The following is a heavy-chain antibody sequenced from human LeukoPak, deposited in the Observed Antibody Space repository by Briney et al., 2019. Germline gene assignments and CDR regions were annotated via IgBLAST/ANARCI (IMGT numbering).Heavy chain of an antibody. J-gene: IGHJ4*02. V-gene: IGHV3-21*01. CDR3: TRAEAAADFSPGY. Sequence: GGSLRLSCVVSGFTFSSYSMNWVRQAPGKGLEWVSCISSSSSYIYYADSVKGRFTISRDNAKNSVYLQMNSLRAEDTAVYYCTRAEAAADFSPGYWGQGTLVTVSS. CDR2: ISSSSSYI. CDR1: GFTFSSYS. D-gene: IGHD6-13*01.